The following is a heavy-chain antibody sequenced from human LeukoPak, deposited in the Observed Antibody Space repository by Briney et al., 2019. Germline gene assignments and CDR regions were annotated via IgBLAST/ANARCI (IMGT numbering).Heavy chain of an antibody. CDR1: GGSLSSFY. D-gene: IGHD6-13*01. V-gene: IGHV4-59*08. Sequence: SETLSLTCTVSGGSLSSFYWSWIRQPPGKGLEGIGYIYSSGSTSYNPSLESRVTISEDTSKNQFSLKLRSVTAADTAVYYCARRSWYVDYWGQGPLVTVSS. CDR2: IYSSGST. CDR3: ARRSWYVDY. J-gene: IGHJ4*02.